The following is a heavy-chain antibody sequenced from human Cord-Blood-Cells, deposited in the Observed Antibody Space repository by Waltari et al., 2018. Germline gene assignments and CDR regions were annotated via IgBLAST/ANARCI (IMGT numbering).Heavy chain of an antibody. CDR2: IYHSGST. CDR3: ARDIVGATDY. D-gene: IGHD1-26*01. V-gene: IGHV4-38-2*02. CDR1: GYSISSGSY. J-gene: IGHJ4*02. Sequence: QVQLQESGPGLVKPSETLSLPCAVSGYSISSGSYWGWIRQPPGKGLEWIGSIYHSGSTYYNPSLKSRVTISVDTSKNQFSLKLSSVTAADTAVYYCARDIVGATDYWGQGTLVTVSS.